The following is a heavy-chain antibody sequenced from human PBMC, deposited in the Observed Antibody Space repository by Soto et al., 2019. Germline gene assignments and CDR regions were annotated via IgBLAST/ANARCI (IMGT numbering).Heavy chain of an antibody. J-gene: IGHJ6*02. D-gene: IGHD3-10*01. V-gene: IGHV3-33*01. CDR1: GFTFSSYG. Sequence: QVQLVESGGGVVQPGRSLRLSCAASGFTFSSYGMHWVRQAPGRGLEWVAVIYYDGGNEDYADSVKGSFSVSRDNPKNTLYLQMNSLRAEDTAVYYCARGSGNRGSARYYGMDVWGPGTTVTVSS. CDR3: ARGSGNRGSARYYGMDV. CDR2: IYYDGGNE.